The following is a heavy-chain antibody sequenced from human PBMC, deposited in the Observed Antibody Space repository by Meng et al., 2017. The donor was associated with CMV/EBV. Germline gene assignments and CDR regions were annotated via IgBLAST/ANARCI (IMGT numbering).Heavy chain of an antibody. J-gene: IGHJ4*02. CDR2: ISSSSSYI. D-gene: IGHD6-13*01. Sequence: GGSLRLSCAASGFTFSSYSMNWVRQAPGKGLEWVSSISSSSSYIYYADSVKGRFTISRDNAKNSLYLQMNSLRAEDTAVYYCARDGRQQLDIDYWGQGTLVTVSS. CDR3: ARDGRQQLDIDY. V-gene: IGHV3-21*01. CDR1: GFTFSSYS.